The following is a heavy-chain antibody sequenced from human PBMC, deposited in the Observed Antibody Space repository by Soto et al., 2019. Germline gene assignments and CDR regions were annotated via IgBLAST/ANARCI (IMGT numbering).Heavy chain of an antibody. CDR1: GYTFTSYA. CDR2: INAGNGNT. Sequence: ASVKVSCKASGYTFTSYAMHWVRQAPGQRLEWMGWINAGNGNTKYSQKFQGRVTITRDTSASTAYMELSSLRSEDTAVYYCARGGERLGYYYYYGMDVWGQGTTVTVSS. V-gene: IGHV1-3*01. CDR3: ARGGERLGYYYYYGMDV. J-gene: IGHJ6*02. D-gene: IGHD1-26*01.